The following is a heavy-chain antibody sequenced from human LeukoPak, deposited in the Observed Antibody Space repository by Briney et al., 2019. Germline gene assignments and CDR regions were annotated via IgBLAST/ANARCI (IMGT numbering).Heavy chain of an antibody. J-gene: IGHJ4*02. CDR3: ARDIGAARSDY. Sequence: NPSETLSLTCTVSGASISSYYWTWIRQPAGKGLEWIGRVYTSGSTNYNPSLKSRVTISVDTSKNQFSLKLTSVTAADTAVYYCARDIGAARSDYWGQGTLVTVSS. CDR1: GASISSYY. D-gene: IGHD6-6*01. V-gene: IGHV4-4*07. CDR2: VYTSGST.